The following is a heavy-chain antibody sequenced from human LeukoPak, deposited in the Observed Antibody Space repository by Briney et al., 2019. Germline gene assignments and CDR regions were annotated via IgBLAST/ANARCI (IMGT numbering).Heavy chain of an antibody. CDR2: IYHSGST. Sequence: IYHSGSTYYNPSLKSRVTISIDTSKNQFSLKLSSVTAADTAVYYCARQPLSTVTTWGFDYWGQGTLVTVSS. J-gene: IGHJ4*02. D-gene: IGHD4-17*01. V-gene: IGHV4-30-2*04. CDR3: ARQPLSTVTTWGFDY.